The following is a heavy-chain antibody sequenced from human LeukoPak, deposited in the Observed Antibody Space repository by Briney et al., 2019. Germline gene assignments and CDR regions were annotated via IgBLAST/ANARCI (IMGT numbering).Heavy chain of an antibody. CDR1: GGTFSSYA. CDR2: IIPIFGTA. D-gene: IGHD1-26*01. V-gene: IGHV1-69*05. Sequence: GASVKVSCKASGGTFSSYAISWVRQAPGQGLEWMGRIIPIFGTANYAQKFQGRVTITTDESTSTASMELSSLRSEDTAVYYCAREWELHLIDYWGQGTLVTVSS. J-gene: IGHJ4*02. CDR3: AREWELHLIDY.